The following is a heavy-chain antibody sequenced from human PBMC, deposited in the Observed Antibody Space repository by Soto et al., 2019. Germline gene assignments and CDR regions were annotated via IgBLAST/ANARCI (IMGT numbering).Heavy chain of an antibody. CDR1: GGSISSGAYY. V-gene: IGHV4-31*03. Sequence: QVQLQESGPGLVKPSQTLSLTCTVSGGSISSGAYYWSWIRQYPGKGLAWIGYIYYSGSTYYNPSLKGRVTISVDTSKNQFSLKMSSVTAADTAVFYCARWPQLEPRFDYWGQGTLVTVSS. J-gene: IGHJ4*02. D-gene: IGHD1-1*01. CDR2: IYYSGST. CDR3: ARWPQLEPRFDY.